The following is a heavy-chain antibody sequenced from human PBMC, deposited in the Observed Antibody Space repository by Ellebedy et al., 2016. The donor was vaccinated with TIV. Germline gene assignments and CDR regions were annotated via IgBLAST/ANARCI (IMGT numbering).Heavy chain of an antibody. Sequence: GESLKISCAASGFTFSDYYMSWIRQAPGKGLEWVSYISNSDSSIFYADSVKGRLTISRDNTKNLLYLLMNSLIAEDTAVYYCARDTRFIDHQHNWFDPWGQGTLVTVSS. V-gene: IGHV3-11*01. CDR3: ARDTRFIDHQHNWFDP. D-gene: IGHD2-2*01. CDR2: ISNSDSSI. J-gene: IGHJ5*02. CDR1: GFTFSDYY.